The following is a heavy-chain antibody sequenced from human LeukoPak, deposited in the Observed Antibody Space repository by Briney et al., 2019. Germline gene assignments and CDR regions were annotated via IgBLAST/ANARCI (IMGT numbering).Heavy chain of an antibody. D-gene: IGHD3-10*01. Sequence: GGSLRLSCAASGFTFSNYWMTWVRQAPGKGLEWVANIKHDGSEDYYLDSVKGRFTISRDNAKSSMHLQMNSLRAEDTGVYYCARNFRNGDDYWSQGSLVTVSS. CDR1: GFTFSNYW. J-gene: IGHJ4*02. CDR3: ARNFRNGDDY. CDR2: IKHDGSED. V-gene: IGHV3-7*01.